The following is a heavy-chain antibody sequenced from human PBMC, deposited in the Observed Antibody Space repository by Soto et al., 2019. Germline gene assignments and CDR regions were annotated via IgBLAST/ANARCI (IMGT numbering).Heavy chain of an antibody. J-gene: IGHJ4*02. CDR1: GYPFTNNY. V-gene: IGHV1-46*01. CDR2: VNPSGGDT. D-gene: IGHD4-17*01. Sequence: QVQLVQSGAEVQKPGASVRLSCKASGYPFTNNYVHWVRQAPGQGLEWMGRVNPSGGDTAYAQRFQGRVTMTRDTSISTAYMELRGLKSDDTAVYYCTRDPDYGDYWGYFFDYWGQGT. CDR3: TRDPDYGDYWGYFFDY.